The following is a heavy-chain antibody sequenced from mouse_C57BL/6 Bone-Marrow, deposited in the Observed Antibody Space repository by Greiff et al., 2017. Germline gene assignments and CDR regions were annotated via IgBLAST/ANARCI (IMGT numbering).Heavy chain of an antibody. CDR3: AREGYYGSSYWYFDV. CDR1: GYTFTDYY. Sequence: EVQLQQSGPELVKPGASVKISCKASGYTFTDYYMNWVKQSHGKSLEWIGDINPNNGGTSYNQKFKGKATLTVDKSSSTAYMELRSLTSEDSAVYYCAREGYYGSSYWYFDVWGTETTGTVSS. V-gene: IGHV1-26*01. CDR2: INPNNGGT. D-gene: IGHD1-1*01. J-gene: IGHJ1*03.